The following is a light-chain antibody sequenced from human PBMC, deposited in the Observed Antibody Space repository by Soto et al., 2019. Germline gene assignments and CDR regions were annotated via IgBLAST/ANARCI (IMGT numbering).Light chain of an antibody. Sequence: DIRMTQYPSSLAAYVGDRVTITCRERLTVSIYVNWYQQKPGRAPSLVMFTASTLPSGVPSRFSGSGSATDFTLTISSLQPEDCATYYCQQSDSTPYTFGQGTNVDLK. CDR2: TAS. CDR3: QQSDSTPYT. CDR1: LTVSIY. V-gene: IGKV1-39*01. J-gene: IGKJ2*01.